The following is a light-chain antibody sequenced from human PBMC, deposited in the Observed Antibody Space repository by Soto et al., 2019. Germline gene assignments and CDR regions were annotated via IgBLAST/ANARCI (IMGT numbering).Light chain of an antibody. CDR2: GAS. Sequence: EIVLTQSPGTLSLSPGERATLPCRASESVASSYLAWYQQKSGQAPRLLMYGASSRATGIPDRFSGSGSGTDFTLTISRLEPEEFAVYYCQQYGRSPHTFGQGTKLEIK. J-gene: IGKJ2*01. CDR3: QQYGRSPHT. CDR1: ESVASSY. V-gene: IGKV3-20*01.